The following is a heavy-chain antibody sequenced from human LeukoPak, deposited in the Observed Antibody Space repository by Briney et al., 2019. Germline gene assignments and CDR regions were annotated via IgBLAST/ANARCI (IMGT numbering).Heavy chain of an antibody. CDR3: TGDVYQH. V-gene: IGHV3-53*01. J-gene: IGHJ1*01. D-gene: IGHD1-14*01. Sequence: GGSLRLSCAASGLTVNSKYMSWVRQAPGRGLEWVSIIYSGGSTNYADSVKGRFTISRDNSKNTVYLQMNSLRAEDTAVYYCTGDVYQHWGQGTLVTVSS. CDR2: IYSGGST. CDR1: GLTVNSKY.